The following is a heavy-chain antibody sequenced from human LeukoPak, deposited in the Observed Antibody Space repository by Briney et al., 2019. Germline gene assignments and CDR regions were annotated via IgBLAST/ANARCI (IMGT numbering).Heavy chain of an antibody. CDR1: GGSISYFY. D-gene: IGHD6-19*01. Sequence: PSETLSLTCTVSGGSISYFYWSWIRQPAGKGLEWIGRIYTSGSTNYNPSLKSRVTMSVDTSKKQFSLKLSSVTAADTAVYYCASGIAVAGYFDYWGQGTLVTVSS. J-gene: IGHJ4*02. V-gene: IGHV4-4*07. CDR3: ASGIAVAGYFDY. CDR2: IYTSGST.